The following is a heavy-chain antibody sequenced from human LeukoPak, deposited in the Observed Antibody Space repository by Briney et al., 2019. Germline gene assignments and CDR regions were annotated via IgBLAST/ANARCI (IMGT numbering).Heavy chain of an antibody. V-gene: IGHV4-59*01. CDR3: ARDVDQNGVDWFDP. Sequence: SETLSLTRTVSGGSISSYYWSWIRQPPGKGLEWIGYIYYSGSTNYNPSLKSRVTISVDTSKNQFSLKLSSVTAADTAVYYCARDVDQNGVDWFDPWGQGTLVTVSS. CDR1: GGSISSYY. CDR2: IYYSGST. D-gene: IGHD5-12*01. J-gene: IGHJ5*02.